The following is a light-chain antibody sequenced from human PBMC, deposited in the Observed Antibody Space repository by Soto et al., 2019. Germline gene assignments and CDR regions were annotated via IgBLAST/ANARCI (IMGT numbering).Light chain of an antibody. J-gene: IGKJ2*01. CDR2: WAS. V-gene: IGKV4-1*01. CDR3: QQYYSNPLP. Sequence: DIVMTQSPDSLAVSLGERATINCKSSQSVLYSSNNKNYLAWYQHKPGQPPKLLIYWASIRESGVPDRFTGSGSGTDFTLTISSLPAEDVAVYYCQQYYSNPLPFGQGTKLAIK. CDR1: QSVLYSSNNKNY.